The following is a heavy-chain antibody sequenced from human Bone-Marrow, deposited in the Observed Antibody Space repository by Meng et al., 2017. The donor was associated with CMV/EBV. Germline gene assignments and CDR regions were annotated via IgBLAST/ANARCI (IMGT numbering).Heavy chain of an antibody. J-gene: IGHJ4*01. D-gene: IGHD1-26*01. V-gene: IGHV3-30*02. Sequence: GESLKISCAASGFTFSSYGMHWVRQAPGKGLEWVAFIRYDGSNKYYADSVKGRFTISRDNSKNTLYLQMNSLRAEDTAVYYCAKFGWWCGSYLVEAMAFWGQGTLVTVSS. CDR3: AKFGWWCGSYLVEAMAF. CDR2: IRYDGSNK. CDR1: GFTFSSYG.